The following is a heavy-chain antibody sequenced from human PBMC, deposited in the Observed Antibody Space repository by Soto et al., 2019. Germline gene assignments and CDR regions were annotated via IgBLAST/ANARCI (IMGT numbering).Heavy chain of an antibody. Sequence: SLRLSCAACGVSFTDYLTHWVRQAPGKGLVWVSRINSDGSRTSYADSVTGRFTISRDNAKNTLYVQMNSLRVEDTALYYCARETYRGFYFDYWGQGPLVTVSS. D-gene: IGHD4-4*01. J-gene: IGHJ4*02. CDR2: INSDGSRT. V-gene: IGHV3-74*01. CDR1: GVSFTDYL. CDR3: ARETYRGFYFDY.